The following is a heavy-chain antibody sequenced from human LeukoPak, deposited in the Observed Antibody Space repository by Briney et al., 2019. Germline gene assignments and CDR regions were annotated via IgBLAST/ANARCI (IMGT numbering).Heavy chain of an antibody. D-gene: IGHD3-22*01. J-gene: IGHJ4*02. V-gene: IGHV3-7*01. CDR3: AKDSYYYDSSTFDY. CDR1: GFTFSSYW. Sequence: GGSLRLSCAASGFTFSSYWMSWVRQAPGKGLEWVANIKQDGSEKYYVDSVKGRFTISRDNAKNSLYLQMNSLRAEDTAVYYCAKDSYYYDSSTFDYWGQGTLVTVSS. CDR2: IKQDGSEK.